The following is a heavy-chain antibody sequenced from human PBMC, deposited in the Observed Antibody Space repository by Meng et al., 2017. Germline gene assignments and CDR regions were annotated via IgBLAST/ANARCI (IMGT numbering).Heavy chain of an antibody. Sequence: LTCAASGFTFSSYAMHWVRQAPGKGLEWVAVISYDGSNKYYADSVKGRFTISRDNSKNTLYLQMNSLRAEDTAVYYCARPILGYCSGGSCYETLNAFDIWGQGTMVTVSS. D-gene: IGHD2-15*01. CDR2: ISYDGSNK. V-gene: IGHV3-30*01. J-gene: IGHJ3*02. CDR1: GFTFSSYA. CDR3: ARPILGYCSGGSCYETLNAFDI.